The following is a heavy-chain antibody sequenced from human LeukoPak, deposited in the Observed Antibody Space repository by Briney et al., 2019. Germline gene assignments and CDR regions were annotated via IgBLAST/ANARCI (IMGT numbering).Heavy chain of an antibody. CDR2: INPNSGRT. V-gene: IGHV1-2*02. D-gene: IGHD3-10*01. Sequence: GASVKVSCKASGYTFTGYYMHWVRQAPGQGLEWMGWINPNSGRTNYAQKFQGRVTMTRDTSISTAYMELSRLRSDDTAVYYCARGFGRYYYYYYMDVWGKGTTVTVSS. J-gene: IGHJ6*03. CDR1: GYTFTGYY. CDR3: ARGFGRYYYYYYMDV.